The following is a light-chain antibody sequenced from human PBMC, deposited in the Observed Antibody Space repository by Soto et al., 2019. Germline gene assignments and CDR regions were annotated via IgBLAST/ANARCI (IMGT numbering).Light chain of an antibody. J-gene: IGLJ2*01. V-gene: IGLV2-14*01. Sequence: QSALTQPASVSGSPGQSITISCTGTTSDVGGYNSVSWFQHHPDKAPKFINYEVTLRPSGVSNRFSGSKSGNTASLTISGLQPEDEADYYCASYTTTGTVLFGGGTKLTVL. CDR2: EVT. CDR3: ASYTTTGTVL. CDR1: TSDVGGYNS.